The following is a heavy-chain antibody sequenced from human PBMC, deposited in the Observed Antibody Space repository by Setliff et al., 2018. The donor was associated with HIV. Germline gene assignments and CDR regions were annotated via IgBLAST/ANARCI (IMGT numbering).Heavy chain of an antibody. J-gene: IGHJ4*02. CDR1: GYTFTSHG. D-gene: IGHD6-19*01. V-gene: IGHV1-18*01. CDR2: ISAYNGNT. Sequence: ASVKVSCKASGYTFTSHGISWVRQAPGQGLEWMGWISAYNGNTNYAQKFQGRVTMDTDTSTNTAYMELKSLRSDDTAVYYCARDPQDTRGWYIYYFDYWGQGTLVTVSS. CDR3: ARDPQDTRGWYIYYFDY.